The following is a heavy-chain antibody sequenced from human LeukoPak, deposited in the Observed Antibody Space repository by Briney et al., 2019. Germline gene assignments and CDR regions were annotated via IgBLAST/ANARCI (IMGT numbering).Heavy chain of an antibody. D-gene: IGHD6-19*01. V-gene: IGHV4-4*07. J-gene: IGHJ4*02. CDR1: GGSISSYY. Sequence: SETLSLTCTVSGGSISSYYWSWIRQPAGKGLEWIGRIYTSGSTNYNPSLKSRVTMSVDTSKNQFSLKLSSVTAADTAVYYCARDKWSWDSSGWYRQEGAFDYWGQGTLVTASS. CDR3: ARDKWSWDSSGWYRQEGAFDY. CDR2: IYTSGST.